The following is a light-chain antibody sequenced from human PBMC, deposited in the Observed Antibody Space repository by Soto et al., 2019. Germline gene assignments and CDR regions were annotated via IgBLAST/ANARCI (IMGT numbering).Light chain of an antibody. CDR2: KAT. Sequence: DTQMTQSPSTLSASVGDIVPITCRASQDISAWLAWYQHKPGKPPKLVIYKATALETGVPSRFSGSGSGTEFTLTISSLQPDDFTTYYCQQYSAFPWTFGQGTKVDIK. V-gene: IGKV1-5*03. CDR1: QDISAW. CDR3: QQYSAFPWT. J-gene: IGKJ1*01.